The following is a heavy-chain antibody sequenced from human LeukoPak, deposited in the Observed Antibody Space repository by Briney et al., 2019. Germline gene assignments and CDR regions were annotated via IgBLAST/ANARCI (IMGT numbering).Heavy chain of an antibody. D-gene: IGHD6-6*01. CDR3: ARPEYSSSTVIDY. V-gene: IGHV1-18*01. Sequence: ASVKVSCTASGYTFSTYGINWVRQAPRQGLEWIGWISAYNGNTNYAQKLQGRVTMTTDTSTSTAYMELRSLRSDDTAVYYFARPEYSSSTVIDYWGQGTLVTVSS. CDR1: GYTFSTYG. CDR2: ISAYNGNT. J-gene: IGHJ4*02.